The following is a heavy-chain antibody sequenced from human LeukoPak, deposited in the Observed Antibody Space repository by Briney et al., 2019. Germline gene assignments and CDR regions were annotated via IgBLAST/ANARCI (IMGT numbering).Heavy chain of an antibody. V-gene: IGHV3-23*01. D-gene: IGHD1-26*01. CDR3: AKGQVGATRKGWFDP. J-gene: IGHJ5*02. CDR1: GFTFSSYA. Sequence: GGSLRLSCAASGFTFSSYAMSWVRQAPGKGLEWVSAISGSGGSTYYADSVKGRFTISRDNSKNTLYLQMSSLRAEDTAVYYCAKGQVGATRKGWFDPWGQGTLVTVSS. CDR2: ISGSGGST.